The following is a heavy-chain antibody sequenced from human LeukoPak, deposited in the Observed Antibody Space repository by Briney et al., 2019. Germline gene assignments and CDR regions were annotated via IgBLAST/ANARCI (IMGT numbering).Heavy chain of an antibody. CDR1: GGSISSGGYY. V-gene: IGHV4-31*03. D-gene: IGHD2-15*01. J-gene: IGHJ4*02. CDR2: TYYSGST. Sequence: SQTLSLTCTVSGGSISSGGYYWSWIRQHPGKGLEWIGYTYYSGSTYYNPSLKSRVTISVDTSKNQFSLKLSSVTAADTAVYYCAREGWAKGYFDYWGQGTLVTVSS. CDR3: AREGWAKGYFDY.